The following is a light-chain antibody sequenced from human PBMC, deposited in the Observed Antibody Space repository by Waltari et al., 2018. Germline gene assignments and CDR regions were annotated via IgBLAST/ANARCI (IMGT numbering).Light chain of an antibody. CDR2: YAS. V-gene: IGKV6D-21*02. CDR3: HQIASLPRT. Sequence: EIVLTQSPEFQSVTPEEKVTITCRASQSIGSRLHWYQQKPNQSPKLLIKYASQSISGGPSRFSGSGSGTDFTLTINSLEAEDAAVYYCHQIASLPRTFGPGTKVEIK. CDR1: QSIGSR. J-gene: IGKJ1*01.